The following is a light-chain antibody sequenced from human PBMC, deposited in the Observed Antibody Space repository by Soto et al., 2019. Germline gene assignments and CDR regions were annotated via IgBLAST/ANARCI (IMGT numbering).Light chain of an antibody. J-gene: IGKJ4*01. CDR1: QSVSSSY. CDR2: GAS. Sequence: EIVLTQSPGTLSLSPWERATLSCRASQSVSSSYLAWYQQKPGQAPRLLIYGASSRATGIPDRFSGSGSGTDFPLTISRLEPEAFAVYYCQQYGSSQTFGGGTKVEIK. CDR3: QQYGSSQT. V-gene: IGKV3-20*01.